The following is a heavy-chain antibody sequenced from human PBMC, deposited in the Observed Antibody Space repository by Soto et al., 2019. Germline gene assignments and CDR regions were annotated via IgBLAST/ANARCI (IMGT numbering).Heavy chain of an antibody. Sequence: GASVKVSCKASGYTFTSYDINWVRQATGQGLEWMGWMNPNSGNTGYAQKFQGRVTMTRNTSISTAYMELSSLRSEDTAVYYCARVFSITIFGVVIPPYYYYYMDVWG. D-gene: IGHD3-3*01. CDR1: GYTFTSYD. CDR2: MNPNSGNT. J-gene: IGHJ6*03. CDR3: ARVFSITIFGVVIPPYYYYYMDV. V-gene: IGHV1-8*01.